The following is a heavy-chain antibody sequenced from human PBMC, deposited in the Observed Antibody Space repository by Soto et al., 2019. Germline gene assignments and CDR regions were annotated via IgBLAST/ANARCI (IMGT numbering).Heavy chain of an antibody. Sequence: GGSLRLSCAASGFTFSSYGMHWVRQAPGKGLEWVAVIWYDGSNKYYADSVKGRFTISRDNSKNTLYLQMNSLRAEDTAVYYCARGPLYTAMVDIDYWGQGTLVTVSS. V-gene: IGHV3-33*01. CDR1: GFTFSSYG. CDR3: ARGPLYTAMVDIDY. D-gene: IGHD5-18*01. J-gene: IGHJ4*02. CDR2: IWYDGSNK.